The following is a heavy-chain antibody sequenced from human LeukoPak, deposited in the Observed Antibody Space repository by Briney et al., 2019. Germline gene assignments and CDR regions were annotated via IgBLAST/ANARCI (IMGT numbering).Heavy chain of an antibody. CDR3: ARDEVGAAH. D-gene: IGHD1-26*01. J-gene: IGHJ4*02. CDR2: INHSGNI. CDR1: GGSFSVYY. Sequence: DPSETLSPTCAVYGGSFSVYYWSWIRQPPGKGLEWIGEINHSGNINYNPSLKSRVTISIDTSKNQFSLKLSSVTAADTAVYYCARDEVGAAHWGQGTLVTVSS. V-gene: IGHV4-34*01.